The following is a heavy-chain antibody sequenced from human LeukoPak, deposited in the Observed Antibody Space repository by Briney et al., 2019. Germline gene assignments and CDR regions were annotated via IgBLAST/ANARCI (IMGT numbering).Heavy chain of an antibody. CDR1: GFTFRSYA. D-gene: IGHD3-10*01. V-gene: IGHV3-30*04. J-gene: IGHJ6*04. Sequence: GGSLRLSCAASGFTFRSYAMHWVRQAPGKGLEWVAVISYDGSNKYYADSVKGRFTISRDNSKNTLYLQMNSLRAEDTAVYYCARDKQGSYYPLRYSYYYGMDVWGKGTTVTVSS. CDR2: ISYDGSNK. CDR3: ARDKQGSYYPLRYSYYYGMDV.